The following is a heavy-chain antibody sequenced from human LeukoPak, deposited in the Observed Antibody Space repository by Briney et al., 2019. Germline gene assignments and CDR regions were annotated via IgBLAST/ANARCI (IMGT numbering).Heavy chain of an antibody. V-gene: IGHV4-34*01. CDR2: INHSGST. CDR3: ARGGVDCSSTSCNKKPHWFDP. D-gene: IGHD2-2*02. J-gene: IGHJ5*02. Sequence: SETLSLTCTVSGGSVSGYYWSWIRQPPGKGLEWIGEINHSGSTNYNPSLKSRVTISVDTSKNQFSLKLSSVTAADTAVYYCARGGVDCSSTSCNKKPHWFDPWGQGTLVTVSS. CDR1: GGSVSGYY.